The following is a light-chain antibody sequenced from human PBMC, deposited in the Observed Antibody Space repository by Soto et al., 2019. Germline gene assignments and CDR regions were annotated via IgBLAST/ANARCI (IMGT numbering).Light chain of an antibody. J-gene: IGLJ3*02. CDR3: GTWDSSLSAWV. CDR2: DNN. Sequence: QSVLTQPTSVSAAPGQKVTISCSGSSSNIGDNFVSWYQHLPGTAPKLLIYDNNKRSSGIPDRFSGSKSGTAASLGITGLQTGDEADYYCGTWDSSLSAWVFGGGTKLTVL. CDR1: SSNIGDNF. V-gene: IGLV1-51*01.